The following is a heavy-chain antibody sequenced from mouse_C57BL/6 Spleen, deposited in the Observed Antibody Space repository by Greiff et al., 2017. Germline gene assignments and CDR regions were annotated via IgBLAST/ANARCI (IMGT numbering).Heavy chain of an antibody. CDR3: ARITTVVDAMDY. CDR2: IDPSDSET. Sequence: QVQLQQPGAELVRPGSSVKLSCKASGYTFPSYWMPWVKQRPIQGLEWIGNIDPSDSETHYNQKFKDKATLTVDKSSSTAYMQLSSLTSEDSAVYYCARITTVVDAMDYWGQGTSVTVSS. D-gene: IGHD1-1*01. J-gene: IGHJ4*01. V-gene: IGHV1-52*01. CDR1: GYTFPSYW.